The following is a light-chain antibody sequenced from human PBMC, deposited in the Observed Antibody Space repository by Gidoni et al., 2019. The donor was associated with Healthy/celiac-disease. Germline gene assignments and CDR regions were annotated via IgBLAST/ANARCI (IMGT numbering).Light chain of an antibody. CDR2: QDS. J-gene: IGLJ2*01. Sequence: SYELTQPPSVSVSPGQTASITCSGDQLGDKYACWYQQKPGQSPVLVIYQDSKRPSGIPERFSGSNSGNTATLTISGTQAMDEADYYCQAWDSSFHVVFGGGTKLTVL. V-gene: IGLV3-1*01. CDR3: QAWDSSFHVV. CDR1: QLGDKY.